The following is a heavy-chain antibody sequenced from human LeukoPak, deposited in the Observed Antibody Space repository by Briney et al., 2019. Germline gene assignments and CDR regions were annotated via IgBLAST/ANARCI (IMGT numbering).Heavy chain of an antibody. Sequence: HPGGSLRLSCAASGFTVSSNYMSWIRQAPGKGPEWVANIKQDGREKHYVDSVKGRFTISRDNAKSSLYLQMNSLRAEDTAVYYCTRDEAAATNWGQGTLVTVSS. CDR2: IKQDGREK. CDR1: GFTVSSNY. D-gene: IGHD6-13*01. J-gene: IGHJ4*02. CDR3: TRDEAAATN. V-gene: IGHV3-7*01.